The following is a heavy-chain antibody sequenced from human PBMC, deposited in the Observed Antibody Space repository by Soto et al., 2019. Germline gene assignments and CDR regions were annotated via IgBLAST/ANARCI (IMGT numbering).Heavy chain of an antibody. CDR1: GFTFSAHW. CDR2: IKTDGSIT. V-gene: IGHV3-74*01. D-gene: IGHD2-15*01. CDR3: ARDNKWSLDY. Sequence: AGGSLRLSCAASGFTFSAHWMHWVRQAPGKGLVWVSHIKTDGSITRDADSVKGRFTISRDNARNTLYLQMNSLRAEDTAVYYCARDNKWSLDYWGQGTLVTVSS. J-gene: IGHJ4*02.